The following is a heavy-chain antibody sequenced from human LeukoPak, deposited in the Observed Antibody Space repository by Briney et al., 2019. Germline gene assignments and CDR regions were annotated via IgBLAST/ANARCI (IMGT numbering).Heavy chain of an antibody. CDR2: INSDGSST. Sequence: PGGSLRLPCAASGFTFSSYWMHWVRQAPGKGLVWVSRINSDGSSTSYADSVKGRFTISRDNAKNTLYLQMNSLRAEDTAVYYCARDPYYDFWSGYFYYYMDVWGKGTTVTVSS. J-gene: IGHJ6*03. CDR1: GFTFSSYW. D-gene: IGHD3-3*01. V-gene: IGHV3-74*01. CDR3: ARDPYYDFWSGYFYYYMDV.